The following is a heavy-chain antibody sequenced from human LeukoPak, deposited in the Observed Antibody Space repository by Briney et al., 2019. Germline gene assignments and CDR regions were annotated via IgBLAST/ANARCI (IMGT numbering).Heavy chain of an antibody. D-gene: IGHD1-26*01. J-gene: IGHJ4*02. V-gene: IGHV3-7*01. CDR2: IKEDGSEK. Sequence: GGSLRLSCAASGFTFRDYWMSWVRQAPGKGLEWVANIKEDGSEKYYVDSVKGRFTISRDNAKNSLYLQMNSLRAEDTAVYYCARDYLSGSYDLWGQGTLVTVSS. CDR1: GFTFRDYW. CDR3: ARDYLSGSYDL.